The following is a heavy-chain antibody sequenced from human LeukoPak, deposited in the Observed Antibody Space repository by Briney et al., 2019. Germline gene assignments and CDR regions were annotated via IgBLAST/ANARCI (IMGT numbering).Heavy chain of an antibody. CDR3: ARGAYYDILTGPKHHNWFDP. CDR1: GYTFTGYY. J-gene: IGHJ5*02. V-gene: IGHV1-2*02. Sequence: ASVKVSCKASGYTFTGYYMHWMRQAPGQGLEWMGWINPNSGGTNYAQKFQGRVTMTRDTSISTAYMELSRLRSDDTAVYYCARGAYYDILTGPKHHNWFDPWGQGTLVTVSS. CDR2: INPNSGGT. D-gene: IGHD3-9*01.